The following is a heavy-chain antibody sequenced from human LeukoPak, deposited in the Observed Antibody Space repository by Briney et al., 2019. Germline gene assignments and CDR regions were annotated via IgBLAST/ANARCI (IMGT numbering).Heavy chain of an antibody. CDR1: GYTFTDYY. J-gene: IGHJ4*02. CDR2: INPNSGVT. CDR3: ARLSNSGYIIYFDY. V-gene: IGHV1-2*02. D-gene: IGHD5-12*01. Sequence: AAVKVSCKASGYTFTDYYMHWVRQAPGQGLEWMGWINPNSGVTNYAQKFQGRVTMTRDTSVSTAYMELGRLRSDDTAVYYCARLSNSGYIIYFDYWGQGTLVTV.